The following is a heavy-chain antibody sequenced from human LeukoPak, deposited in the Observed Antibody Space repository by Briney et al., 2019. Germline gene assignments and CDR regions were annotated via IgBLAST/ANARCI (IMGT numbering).Heavy chain of an antibody. D-gene: IGHD5-18*01. CDR3: ARVRMGYSYGWAFDY. Sequence: GSLRLSCAASGFTFSSYEMNWVRQPPGKGLEWIGEIYHSGSTNYNPSLKSRVTISVDKSKNQFSLKLSSVTAADTAVYYCARVRMGYSYGWAFDYWGQGTLVTVSS. V-gene: IGHV4-4*02. CDR1: GFTFSSYEM. CDR2: IYHSGST. J-gene: IGHJ4*02.